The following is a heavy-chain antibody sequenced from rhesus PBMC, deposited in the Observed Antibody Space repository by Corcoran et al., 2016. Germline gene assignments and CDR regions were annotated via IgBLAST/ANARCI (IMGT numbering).Heavy chain of an antibody. CDR2: IYGSGTST. V-gene: IGHV4-169*02. J-gene: IGHJ4*01. Sequence: QLQLQESGPGLVKPSETLSVTCAVSGGSISSSYWSWIRQAPGKGLERIGYIYGSGTSTNSNPSLKSRVTLSIDTSKTQLSLKLSSVTTADTAVYYCARDVSVAAKGDFDYWGQGVLVTVSS. D-gene: IGHD4-29*01. CDR3: ARDVSVAAKGDFDY. CDR1: GGSISSSY.